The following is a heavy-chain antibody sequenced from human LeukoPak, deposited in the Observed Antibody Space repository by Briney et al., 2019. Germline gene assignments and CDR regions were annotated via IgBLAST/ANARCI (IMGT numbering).Heavy chain of an antibody. CDR2: ISSSSSYI. CDR1: GFTFSSYS. J-gene: IGHJ4*02. CDR3: ARDGLGYCSSTSCSSL. V-gene: IGHV3-21*01. D-gene: IGHD2-2*01. Sequence: MAGGSLRLSCAASGFTFSSYSMNWVRQAPGKGLEWVSSISSSSSYIYYADSVKGRFTISRDNAKNSLYLQMNSLRAEDTAVYYCARDGLGYCSSTSCSSLWGQGTLVTVSS.